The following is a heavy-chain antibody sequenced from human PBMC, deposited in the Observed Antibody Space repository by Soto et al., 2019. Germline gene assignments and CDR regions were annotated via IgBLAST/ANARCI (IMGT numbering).Heavy chain of an antibody. CDR2: ISGSGGST. Sequence: EVQLLESGGGLIQPGGSLRLSCAASGFTFSSYAMSWVRQAPGKGLEWVSGISGSGGSTYYADSVKGRLTISRDNSKNTLYLQMNSLRAEDTDVYYCANDVVGVKATFVDYWGQGTLVTVSS. J-gene: IGHJ4*02. CDR1: GFTFSSYA. D-gene: IGHD3-10*01. V-gene: IGHV3-23*01. CDR3: ANDVVGVKATFVDY.